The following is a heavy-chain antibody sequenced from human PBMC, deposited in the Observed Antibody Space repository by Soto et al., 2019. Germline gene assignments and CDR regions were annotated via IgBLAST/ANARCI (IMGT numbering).Heavy chain of an antibody. CDR2: IWYDGSQK. J-gene: IGHJ4*02. D-gene: IGHD2-21*02. CDR1: GFTFSTYG. V-gene: IGHV3-33*06. Sequence: GGSLRLSCAASGFTFSTYGMHWVRQAPGKGLEWMTVIWYDGSQKYYGDSVNGRFTISRDNSKNTVYLQMNSLRVEDTAVYYCVKDHCGGDCYSEHYFDFWGRGSQVTVSS. CDR3: VKDHCGGDCYSEHYFDF.